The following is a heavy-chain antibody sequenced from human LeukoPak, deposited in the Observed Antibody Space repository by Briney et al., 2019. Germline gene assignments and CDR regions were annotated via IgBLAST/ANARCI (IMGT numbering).Heavy chain of an antibody. Sequence: SETLSLTCTVSGGSISSYYWSWIRQPPGKGLEWIGYIYYSGSTNYNPSLKSRVTISVDTSKNQFSLKLSSVTAADTAVYYCARSATKLLWFGEFDYWGQGTLVTVSS. J-gene: IGHJ4*02. CDR3: ARSATKLLWFGEFDY. D-gene: IGHD3-10*01. V-gene: IGHV4-59*01. CDR1: GGSISSYY. CDR2: IYYSGST.